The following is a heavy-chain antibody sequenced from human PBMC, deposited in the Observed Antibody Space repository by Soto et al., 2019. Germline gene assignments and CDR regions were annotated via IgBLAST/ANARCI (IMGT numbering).Heavy chain of an antibody. V-gene: IGHV1-69*06. D-gene: IGHD3-10*01. CDR2: IIPIFGTA. CDR1: GGTFSSYA. Sequence: ASVKVSCKASGGTFSSYAISWVRQAPGQGLEWMGGIIPIFGTANYAQKFQGRVTITADKSTSTAYMELSSLRSEDTAVYYCARELPPLWLGELRWLDPWGQGTLVTVSS. CDR3: ARELPPLWLGELRWLDP. J-gene: IGHJ5*02.